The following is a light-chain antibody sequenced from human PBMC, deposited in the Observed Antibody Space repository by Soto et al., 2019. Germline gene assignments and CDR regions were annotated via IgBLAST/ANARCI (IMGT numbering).Light chain of an antibody. CDR3: QQYGSSSYT. CDR2: GAS. Sequence: DIVLTQSPGTLSLSPGERATLSCRASQSVSSSYLAWYQQKPGQAPRLLIYGASSRATGIPDRFSGSGSETDFTLTISRLEPEDFAVYYCQQYGSSSYTFGQGTKLEIK. J-gene: IGKJ2*01. V-gene: IGKV3-20*01. CDR1: QSVSSSY.